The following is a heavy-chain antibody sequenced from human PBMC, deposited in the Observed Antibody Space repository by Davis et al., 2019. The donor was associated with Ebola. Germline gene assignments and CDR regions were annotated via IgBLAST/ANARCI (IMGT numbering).Heavy chain of an antibody. J-gene: IGHJ6*02. Sequence: MPSETLSLTCAVSGGSISSGGYSWSWIRQPPGKGLEWIGYIYYSGSTYYNPSLKSRVTISVDTSKNQFSLKLSSVTAADTAVYYCASSPEGGDYYGMDVWGQGTTVTDSS. CDR1: GGSISSGGYS. CDR3: ASSPEGGDYYGMDV. D-gene: IGHD1-14*01. CDR2: IYYSGST. V-gene: IGHV4-30-4*07.